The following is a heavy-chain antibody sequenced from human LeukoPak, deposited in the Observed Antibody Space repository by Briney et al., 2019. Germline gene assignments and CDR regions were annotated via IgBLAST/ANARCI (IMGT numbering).Heavy chain of an antibody. J-gene: IGHJ4*02. CDR3: ARDDGGYDGSFDY. CDR1: GYTFTSYG. V-gene: IGHV1-18*01. D-gene: IGHD5-12*01. CDR2: ISAYNGNT. Sequence: ASVKVSCKASGYTFTSYGISWVRQAPGQGLEWMGWISAYNGNTNYAQKLQGRVTMTTDTSTSTAYTELRSLRSDDTAVYYCARDDGGYDGSFDYWGQGTLVTVSS.